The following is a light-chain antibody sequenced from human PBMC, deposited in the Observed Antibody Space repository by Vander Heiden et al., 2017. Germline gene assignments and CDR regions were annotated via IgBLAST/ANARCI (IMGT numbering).Light chain of an antibody. CDR1: SRDAGSYKL. V-gene: IGLV2-23*01. J-gene: IGLJ1*01. CDR3: CSYGRGNIYV. CDR2: EGV. Sequence: QSALTQPASLSGSPGPSITISCTGTSRDAGSYKLFSWYQQSPGKAPKLLIYEGVKRPSGVSSRFSGSKSGSTASLTISGLQSEDEADYYCCSYGRGNIYVFGSGT.